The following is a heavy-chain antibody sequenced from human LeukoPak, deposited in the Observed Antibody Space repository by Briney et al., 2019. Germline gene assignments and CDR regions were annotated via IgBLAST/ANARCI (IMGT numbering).Heavy chain of an antibody. CDR3: ARSVDTSMVGDY. CDR1: GDSISSGPYY. CDR2: IYYGENT. V-gene: IGHV4-39*07. Sequence: SETLSLTCTVSGDSISSGPYYWGWIRQPPGKGLEWIGNIYYGENTYYNPSLKSRVTISIDTSNNQFYLKLNSVTAADTAVYYCARSVDTSMVGDYWGQGTLVTVSS. D-gene: IGHD5-18*01. J-gene: IGHJ4*02.